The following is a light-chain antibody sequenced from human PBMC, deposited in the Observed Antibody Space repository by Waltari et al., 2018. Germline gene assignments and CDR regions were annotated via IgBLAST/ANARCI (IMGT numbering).Light chain of an antibody. V-gene: IGKV3-15*01. CDR3: QEYNNWPPGT. CDR1: QSVGNK. J-gene: IGKJ2*01. CDR2: SAS. Sequence: EIVMTQSPATLSVSPGERATLSCRASQSVGNKLAWYQQRPGQAPSLLIFSASTRATGVPDRFRGSGSGTEFTLTVSTLQAEDFATYFCQEYNNWPPGTFGRGTKVEI.